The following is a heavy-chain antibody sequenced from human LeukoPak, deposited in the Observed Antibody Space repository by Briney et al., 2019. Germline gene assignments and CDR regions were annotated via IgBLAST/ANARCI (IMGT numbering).Heavy chain of an antibody. D-gene: IGHD5-12*01. J-gene: IGHJ4*02. Sequence: SETLSLTCTVSGGSIENYYWSWIRQPAGKGLEWIGRIYTSGSTNYNPSLKSRVTMSVDTSKNQFSLKLSSVTAADTAVYYCARVYSGYDWYFDYWGQGMLVTVSS. CDR2: IYTSGST. CDR1: GGSIENYY. V-gene: IGHV4-4*07. CDR3: ARVYSGYDWYFDY.